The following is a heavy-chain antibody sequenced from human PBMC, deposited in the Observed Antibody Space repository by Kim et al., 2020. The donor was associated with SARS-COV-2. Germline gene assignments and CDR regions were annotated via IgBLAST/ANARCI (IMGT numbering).Heavy chain of an antibody. J-gene: IGHJ4*02. V-gene: IGHV4-34*01. CDR3: ARSLRYFGLIDY. D-gene: IGHD3-9*01. CDR2: T. Sequence: TNYNPSLKSRLTISIDASEKHFSLKLDSVTAADTAIYYCARSLRYFGLIDYWGPGTLVTVSS.